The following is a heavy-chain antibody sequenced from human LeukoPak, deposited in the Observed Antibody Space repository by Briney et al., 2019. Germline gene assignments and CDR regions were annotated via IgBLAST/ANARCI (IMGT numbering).Heavy chain of an antibody. J-gene: IGHJ4*02. CDR2: IYYGGST. CDR1: GGSISSSSYY. D-gene: IGHD3-22*01. CDR3: ARDSGGYCYFDS. Sequence: SETLSLTCTVSGGSISSSSYYWVWIRQPPGKGLEWIGSIYYGGSTYYNPSLKSRVSISVDTSKNQFSLKLTSVTAADTAVYYCARDSGGYCYFDSWGQGTLVTVSS. V-gene: IGHV4-39*01.